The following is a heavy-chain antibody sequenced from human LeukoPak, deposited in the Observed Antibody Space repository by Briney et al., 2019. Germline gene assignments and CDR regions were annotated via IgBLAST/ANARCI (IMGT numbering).Heavy chain of an antibody. CDR1: GFTFSSYT. V-gene: IGHV3-21*01. CDR2: ITDSSSSM. D-gene: IGHD1-26*01. Sequence: PGGSLRLSYAASGFTFSSYTMNWVRQAPGKGLEWVSSITDSSSSMYYADSVKGRFTISRDNAKNSLYLQMNSLRAEDTAVYYCARDFSSGSYYGDYYFDYWGQGTLVTVSS. CDR3: ARDFSSGSYYGDYYFDY. J-gene: IGHJ4*02.